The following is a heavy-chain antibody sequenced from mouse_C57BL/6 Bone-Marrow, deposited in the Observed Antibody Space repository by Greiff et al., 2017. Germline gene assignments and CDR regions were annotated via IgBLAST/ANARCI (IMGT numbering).Heavy chain of an antibody. CDR1: GFNIKDYY. D-gene: IGHD1-1*01. V-gene: IGHV14-2*01. Sequence: EVQLQQSGAELVKPGASVKLSCTASGFNIKDYYMPWVKQRAEQGLEWIGRIDPEDGETKYAPKFKGKATITADTSSNTAYLQLSSLTSEDTAVYYCARPGSSYWYFDVWGTGTTVTVSS. CDR2: IDPEDGET. J-gene: IGHJ1*03. CDR3: ARPGSSYWYFDV.